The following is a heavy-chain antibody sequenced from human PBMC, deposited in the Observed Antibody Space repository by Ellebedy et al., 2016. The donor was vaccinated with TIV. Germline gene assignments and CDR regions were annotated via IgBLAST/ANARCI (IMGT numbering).Heavy chain of an antibody. CDR2: ISSSSSYT. Sequence: GGSLRLXXAASGFTFSSYSMNWVRQAPGKGLEWVSYISSSSSYTNYADSVKGRFTISRDNAKNSLYLQMNSLRAEDTAVYYCARCIGGYSYGYGGLDYGMDVWGQGTTVTVSS. V-gene: IGHV3-21*05. J-gene: IGHJ6*02. D-gene: IGHD5-18*01. CDR1: GFTFSSYS. CDR3: ARCIGGYSYGYGGLDYGMDV.